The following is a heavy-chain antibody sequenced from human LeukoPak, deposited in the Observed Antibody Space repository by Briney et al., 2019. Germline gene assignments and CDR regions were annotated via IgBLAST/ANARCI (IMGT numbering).Heavy chain of an antibody. D-gene: IGHD1-14*01. J-gene: IGHJ4*02. CDR3: ARESFDRQPWQTAHYYFDY. Sequence: PSETLSLTRTVSGGSISSSSYYWGWIRQPPGKGLEWIGSIYYSGSTYYNPSLKSRVTISVDTSKNQFSLKLSSVTAADTAVYYCARESFDRQPWQTAHYYFDYWGQGALVTVSS. CDR2: IYYSGST. V-gene: IGHV4-39*07. CDR1: GGSISSSSYY.